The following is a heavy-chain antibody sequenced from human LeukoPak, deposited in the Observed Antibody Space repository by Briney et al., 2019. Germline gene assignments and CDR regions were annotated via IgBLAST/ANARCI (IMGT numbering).Heavy chain of an antibody. D-gene: IGHD6-19*01. Sequence: PSQTLSLTCDISGDSVSSNSATWIWIRQSPSRGLEWLGRTYFRSKWFNDYAVSLKGRIAVNTDTSKNRFSLQLDSVTPEDTAIYYCARAPHGSGCDFWGQGTLVTVSS. CDR3: ARAPHGSGCDF. CDR2: TYFRSKWFN. V-gene: IGHV6-1*01. J-gene: IGHJ4*02. CDR1: GDSVSSNSAT.